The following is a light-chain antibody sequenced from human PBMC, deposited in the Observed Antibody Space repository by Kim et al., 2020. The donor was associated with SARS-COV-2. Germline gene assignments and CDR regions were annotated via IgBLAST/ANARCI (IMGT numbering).Light chain of an antibody. Sequence: PWQRVTIFCSGSSSNIGSNSVSWYLQLPGATPKLLIYANDQRPSGVPDRFSGSKSGTSASLAISGLRSADEASYYCAAWDDSLFYVFGTGTKVTVL. CDR3: AAWDDSLFYV. CDR1: SSNIGSNS. J-gene: IGLJ1*01. V-gene: IGLV1-44*01. CDR2: AND.